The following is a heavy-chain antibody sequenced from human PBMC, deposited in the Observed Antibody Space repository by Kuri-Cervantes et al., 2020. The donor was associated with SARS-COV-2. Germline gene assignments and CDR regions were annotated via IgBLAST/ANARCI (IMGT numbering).Heavy chain of an antibody. CDR2: ISGSGGST. CDR3: AKAYYDFWSGYYRGGYYFDY. Sequence: GESLKISCAASGFTFSSYAMSWVRQAPGKGLEWVSAISGSGGSTYYADSVKGRFTISRDNFKNTLYLQMNSLRAEDTAVYYCAKAYYDFWSGYYRGGYYFDYWGQGTLVTVSS. CDR1: GFTFSSYA. V-gene: IGHV3-23*01. J-gene: IGHJ4*02. D-gene: IGHD3-3*01.